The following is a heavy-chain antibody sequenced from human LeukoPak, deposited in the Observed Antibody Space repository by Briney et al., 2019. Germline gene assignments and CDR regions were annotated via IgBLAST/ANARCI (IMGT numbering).Heavy chain of an antibody. Sequence: GGSLRLSCAASGFTFSSYGMHWVRQAPGKGLEWVAFIRYDGNNKYYSDSVKGRFTISRDNSKNTLYLQMNSLRAEDTAVYYCARDKVVVIAYFDYWGQGTLVTVSS. D-gene: IGHD2-21*01. CDR2: IRYDGNNK. J-gene: IGHJ4*02. CDR3: ARDKVVVIAYFDY. CDR1: GFTFSSYG. V-gene: IGHV3-30*02.